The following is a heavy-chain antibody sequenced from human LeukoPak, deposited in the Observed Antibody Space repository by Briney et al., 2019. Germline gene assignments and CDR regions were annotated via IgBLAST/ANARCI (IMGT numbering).Heavy chain of an antibody. V-gene: IGHV5-51*01. Sequence: GESLKISCKGSRYSFDSQWIGWVRQMPGKGLEWMGIIYPGDSDTKYSPSFEGQVTMSADKSISTAYLQWRSLKASDTAIYYCARHDGSGPFDYWGQGTLVTVSS. D-gene: IGHD1-1*01. CDR3: ARHDGSGPFDY. J-gene: IGHJ4*02. CDR2: IYPGDSDT. CDR1: RYSFDSQW.